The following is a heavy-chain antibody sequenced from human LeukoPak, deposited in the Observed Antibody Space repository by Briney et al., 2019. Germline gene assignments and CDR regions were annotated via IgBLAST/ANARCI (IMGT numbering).Heavy chain of an antibody. J-gene: IGHJ4*02. Sequence: ASVKVSCKASGLTFSNYGITWVRQAPGQGLEWVGWISAYDGNTNYAQKFQGRVTMTTDTSTSTAHMELRSLRYDDTAVYYCARDGRFAAYEPDYWGQGTLVTVSS. CDR2: ISAYDGNT. V-gene: IGHV1-18*01. D-gene: IGHD1-26*01. CDR3: ARDGRFAAYEPDY. CDR1: GLTFSNYG.